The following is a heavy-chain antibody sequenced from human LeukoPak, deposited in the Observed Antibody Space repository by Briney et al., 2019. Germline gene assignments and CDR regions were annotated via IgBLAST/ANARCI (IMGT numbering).Heavy chain of an antibody. CDR3: VRESTIEVAGSDAFDI. D-gene: IGHD6-19*01. J-gene: IGHJ3*02. Sequence: ASVKVSCKASGGTFSSYAINWVRQATGQGLEWMGWVNPNNGNTGFAQKFQGRVTMSRDTSISTAYMELRSLRSEDTAVYYCVRESTIEVAGSDAFDIWGQGTKVIVSS. V-gene: IGHV1-8*02. CDR2: VNPNNGNT. CDR1: GGTFSSYA.